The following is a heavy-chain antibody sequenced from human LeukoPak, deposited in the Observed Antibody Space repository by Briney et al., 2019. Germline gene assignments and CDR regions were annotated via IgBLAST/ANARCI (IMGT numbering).Heavy chain of an antibody. CDR1: GYSISSGYD. V-gene: IGHV4-38-2*02. Sequence: PSETLSLTCTVSGYSISSGYDWGWIRQPPGKGLEWIGTIYHSGSTYYNPSLKSRVTISIDTSKNQFSLKLTSVTAADTAVYYCARLPRGQEYFQHWGQGTLVTVSS. CDR3: ARLPRGQEYFQH. CDR2: IYHSGST. J-gene: IGHJ1*01.